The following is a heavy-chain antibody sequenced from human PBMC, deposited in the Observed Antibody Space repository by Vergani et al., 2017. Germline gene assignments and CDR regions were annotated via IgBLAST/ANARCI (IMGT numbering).Heavy chain of an antibody. CDR1: GYTFTSYG. D-gene: IGHD2-2*01. CDR2: ISAYNGNT. Sequence: QVQLVQSGAEVKKPGASVKVSCKASGYTFTSYGISWVRQAPGQGLEWMGGISAYNGNTNYEQKPQGRVTMTTDTSTSTACMELRSLRSDDTAVYYCARVECSSTSGYRGGLDYWGQGTLVTVSS. CDR3: ARVECSSTSGYRGGLDY. V-gene: IGHV1-18*01. J-gene: IGHJ4*02.